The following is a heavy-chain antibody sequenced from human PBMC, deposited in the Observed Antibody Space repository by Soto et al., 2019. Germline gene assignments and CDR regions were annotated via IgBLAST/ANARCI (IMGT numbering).Heavy chain of an antibody. CDR2: ISGGGGST. Sequence: PGGSLRLSCAASGFTFSTYAMNWVRQAPGKGLEWVSAISGGGGSTYYADSVKGRVTISRDNSKNTLYLQMNSLRAEDTAVYYCAKVSLGALTFTDYYYYGLDVWAQGTTVTVPS. D-gene: IGHD1-26*01. CDR3: AKVSLGALTFTDYYYYGLDV. CDR1: GFTFSTYA. J-gene: IGHJ6*02. V-gene: IGHV3-23*01.